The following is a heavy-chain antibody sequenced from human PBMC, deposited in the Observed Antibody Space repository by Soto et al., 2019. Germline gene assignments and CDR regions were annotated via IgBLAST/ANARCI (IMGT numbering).Heavy chain of an antibody. CDR1: GYTFTSYG. Sequence: ASVKVSCKASGYTFTSYGISWVRQAPGQGLEWMGWISAYNGNTNYAQKLQGRVTMTTDTSTSTAYMELRSLRSDDTAVYYCARDRRHNCSGGSCYLLAYWGQGTLVTVSS. J-gene: IGHJ4*02. CDR3: ARDRRHNCSGGSCYLLAY. D-gene: IGHD2-15*01. V-gene: IGHV1-18*01. CDR2: ISAYNGNT.